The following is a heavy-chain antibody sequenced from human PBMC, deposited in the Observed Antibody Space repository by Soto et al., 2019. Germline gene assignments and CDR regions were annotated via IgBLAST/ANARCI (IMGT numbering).Heavy chain of an antibody. J-gene: IGHJ6*03. CDR2: ISSNGGST. CDR1: GFTFSSYA. V-gene: IGHV3-64*01. Sequence: GGSLRLSCAASGFTFSSYAMHWVRQAPGKGLEYVSAISSNGGSTYYANSVKGRFTISRDNSKNTLYLQMGSLRAEDMAVYYCARGEWFGNYMDVWGKGTTVTFSS. CDR3: ARGEWFGNYMDV. D-gene: IGHD3-3*01.